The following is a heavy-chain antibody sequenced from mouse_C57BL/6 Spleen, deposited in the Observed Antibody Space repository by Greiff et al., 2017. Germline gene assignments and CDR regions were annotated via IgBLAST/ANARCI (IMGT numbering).Heavy chain of an antibody. CDR3: ARRHYYAMDY. Sequence: VQLQQSGPGLVQPSPSLSITCTVSGFSLTSYGVHWVRPSPGKGLEWLGVIWSGGSTDYNAAFISRLSISKDNSKSQIFFKMNSLQADDTAIYYCARRHYYAMDYWGKGTSVTVSS. J-gene: IGHJ4*01. CDR2: IWSGGST. CDR1: GFSLTSYG. V-gene: IGHV2-2*01.